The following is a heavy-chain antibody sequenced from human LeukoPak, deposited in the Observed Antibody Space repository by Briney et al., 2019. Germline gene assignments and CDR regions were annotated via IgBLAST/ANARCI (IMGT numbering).Heavy chain of an antibody. CDR2: INHSGST. V-gene: IGHV4-34*01. D-gene: IGHD6-13*01. CDR3: ARLVGSSWYREVLRGRDY. J-gene: IGHJ4*02. CDR1: GGSFSGYY. Sequence: SETLSLTCAVYGGSFSGYYWSWIRQPPGKGLEWIGEINHSGSTNYNPSLKSRVTISVDTSKNQFSLKLTSVTAADTAVYYCARLVGSSWYREVLRGRDYWGQGTLVTVSS.